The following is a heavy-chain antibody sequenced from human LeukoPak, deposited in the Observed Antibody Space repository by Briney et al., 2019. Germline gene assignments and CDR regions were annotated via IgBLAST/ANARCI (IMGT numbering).Heavy chain of an antibody. D-gene: IGHD3-22*01. CDR3: VRGSTNYYDSSGYYPA. CDR1: GFTFSSYE. Sequence: GGSLRLSCAASGFTFSSYEMNWVRQAPGKGLEWVSFISSSGTTIYYADSVKGRFTISRDNAKNSLYLQMNSLRAEDTAVYYCVRGSTNYYDSSGYYPAWGQGTLVTVSS. V-gene: IGHV3-48*03. J-gene: IGHJ4*02. CDR2: ISSSGTTI.